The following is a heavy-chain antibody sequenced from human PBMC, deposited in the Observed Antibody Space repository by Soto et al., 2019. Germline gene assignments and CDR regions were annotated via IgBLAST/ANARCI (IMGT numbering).Heavy chain of an antibody. Sequence: EVHLLESGGGLVQPGGFLRLSCAASGFSFSNYAMNWVRQAPGKGLEWVSAVSGSGGITYYADSVKGRFTISRDNSKNTLYLQMNSLRAEDTAVYYCAKRVEGSGSYYKGPFDYWGQGTLVTVSS. J-gene: IGHJ4*02. CDR2: VSGSGGIT. V-gene: IGHV3-23*01. D-gene: IGHD3-10*01. CDR1: GFSFSNYA. CDR3: AKRVEGSGSYYKGPFDY.